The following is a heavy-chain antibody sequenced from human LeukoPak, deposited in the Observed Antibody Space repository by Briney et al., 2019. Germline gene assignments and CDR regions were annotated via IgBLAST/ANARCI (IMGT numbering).Heavy chain of an antibody. CDR3: ARDSGSQNY. V-gene: IGHV4-4*07. J-gene: IGHJ4*02. D-gene: IGHD1-26*01. Sequence: SETLSLTCTVSGGSISSHYWSWIRQPAGEGLEWIGRVHSSGTTNYNPSLKIRGTMSADRSKNQFSLKLSSVTAADTAVYYCARDSGSQNYWGQGTLVTVSS. CDR2: VHSSGTT. CDR1: GGSISSHY.